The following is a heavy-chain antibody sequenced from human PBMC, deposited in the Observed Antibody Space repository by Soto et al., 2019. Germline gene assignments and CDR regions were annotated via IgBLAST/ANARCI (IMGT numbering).Heavy chain of an antibody. V-gene: IGHV1-69*13. CDR2: IIPIFGTA. CDR1: GGTFSSYA. Sequence: SVKVSCKASGGTFSSYAISWVRQAPGQGLEWMGGIIPIFGTANYAQKFQGRVTITADESTSTAYMELSSLRSEDTAVYYCARDLFPYCSSTSCSPYYFDYWGQGTLVTVPQ. J-gene: IGHJ4*02. CDR3: ARDLFPYCSSTSCSPYYFDY. D-gene: IGHD2-2*01.